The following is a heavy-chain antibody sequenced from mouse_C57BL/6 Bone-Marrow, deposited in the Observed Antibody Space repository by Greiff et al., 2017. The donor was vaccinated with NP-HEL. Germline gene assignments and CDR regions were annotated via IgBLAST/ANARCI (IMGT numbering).Heavy chain of an antibody. CDR1: GFNFKNYL. V-gene: IGHV14-1*01. Sequence: VQLQQPGAELVRPGASVKLSCTASGFNFKNYLMHWVKQRPEQGLEWIGRIDPEGGDTEYGPKFQGKATLTADTSSNTAYLQLSSLTSEDTAVYYCTTGWVFDYWGQGTTLTVSS. CDR3: TTGWVFDY. CDR2: IDPEGGDT. D-gene: IGHD3-3*01. J-gene: IGHJ2*01.